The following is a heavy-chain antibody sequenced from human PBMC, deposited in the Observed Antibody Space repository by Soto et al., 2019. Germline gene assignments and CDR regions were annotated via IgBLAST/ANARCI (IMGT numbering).Heavy chain of an antibody. D-gene: IGHD6-13*01. Sequence: ASVKVSCKASGYTFTGYYVHWVRQAPGQGLEWMGWINPNSGGTNYAQKFQGRVTMTRDESISTAYMELSSLRSDDTAVYYCARNIEANWFDPWGQGTLVTVSS. CDR2: INPNSGGT. V-gene: IGHV1-2*02. J-gene: IGHJ5*02. CDR1: GYTFTGYY. CDR3: ARNIEANWFDP.